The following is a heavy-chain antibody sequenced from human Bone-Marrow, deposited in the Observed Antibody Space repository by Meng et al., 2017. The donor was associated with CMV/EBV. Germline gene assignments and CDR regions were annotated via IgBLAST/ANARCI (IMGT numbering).Heavy chain of an antibody. V-gene: IGHV3-48*04. CDR3: ARDLDEGAILESETTLEYFYYGMDV. CDR2: ISSAGSTT. CDR1: GFTFSSHS. J-gene: IGHJ6*02. Sequence: GESLKISCAASGFTFSSHSMNWVRQAPGKGLEWLSYISSAGSTTYYADYVKGRFTISRDNAKNSLYLQMNSLRAEDTGGCYCARDLDEGAILESETTLEYFYYGMDVWGQGTTVTVSS. D-gene: IGHD3-3*01.